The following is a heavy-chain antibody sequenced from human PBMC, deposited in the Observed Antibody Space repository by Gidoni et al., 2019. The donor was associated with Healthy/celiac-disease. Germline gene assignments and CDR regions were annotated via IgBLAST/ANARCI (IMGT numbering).Heavy chain of an antibody. CDR1: GYSFTSYW. CDR3: ARHHSSSWYPYYFDY. CDR2: IYPGDSDT. D-gene: IGHD6-13*01. V-gene: IGHV5-51*01. Sequence: EVQLVQSGAEVKKPGESLKISCKGSGYSFTSYWIGWVRQMPGKGLEWMGIIYPGDSDTRYSPSFQGQVTISADKSISTAYLQWSSLKASDTAMYYCARHHSSSWYPYYFDYWGQGTLVTVSS. J-gene: IGHJ4*02.